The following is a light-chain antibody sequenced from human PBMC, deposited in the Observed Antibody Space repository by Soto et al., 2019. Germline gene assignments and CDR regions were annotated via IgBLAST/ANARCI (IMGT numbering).Light chain of an antibody. J-gene: IGKJ1*01. CDR3: QKYNIWPQT. Sequence: EIVMTQSPATLSVSPGERATLSWRASQSVRRNLARYQQKPGPAPRLLIYGASTRATGITVSFSGSGSGAEFTITIRSLQSVDFAVYYCQKYNIWPQTFGQGTKVDIK. CDR1: QSVRRN. V-gene: IGKV3-15*01. CDR2: GAS.